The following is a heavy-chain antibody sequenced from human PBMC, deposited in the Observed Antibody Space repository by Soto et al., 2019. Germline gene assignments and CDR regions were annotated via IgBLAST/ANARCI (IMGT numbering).Heavy chain of an antibody. V-gene: IGHV3-21*01. CDR3: ARDGGQWLFQPQNYFDF. D-gene: IGHD6-19*01. Sequence: PGGSLRLSCAASGFTFSSYSMNWVRQAPGKGLEWVSSITSSNYIYYADSVKGRFTISRDNAKNSLYLQMNSLRAEDSAVYYCARDGGQWLFQPQNYFDFWGQGTLVTVSS. CDR2: ITSSNYI. CDR1: GFTFSSYS. J-gene: IGHJ4*02.